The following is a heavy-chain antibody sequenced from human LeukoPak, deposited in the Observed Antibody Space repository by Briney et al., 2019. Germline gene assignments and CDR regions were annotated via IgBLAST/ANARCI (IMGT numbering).Heavy chain of an antibody. CDR2: INPSGGST. V-gene: IGHV1-46*01. D-gene: IGHD6-13*01. Sequence: ASVKVSCKASGYTFTSYYMHWVRQAPGQGLEWMGIINPSGGSTSYAQKFQGRVTMTRDMSTSTVYMELSSLRSEDTAVYYCASEGCSSCGAFDIWGQGTMVTVSS. CDR3: ASEGCSSCGAFDI. J-gene: IGHJ3*02. CDR1: GYTFTSYY.